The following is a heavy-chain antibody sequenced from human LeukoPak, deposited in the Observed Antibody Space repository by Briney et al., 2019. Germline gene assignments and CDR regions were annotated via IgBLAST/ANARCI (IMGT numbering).Heavy chain of an antibody. V-gene: IGHV3-23*01. CDR1: GFTFSSYA. CDR2: ISGSGGST. J-gene: IGHJ4*02. Sequence: GGSLRLSCAASGFTFSSYAMSWVRQAPGKGLEWVSAISGSGGSTYYADSVKGRFTISRDNSKNTLYLQMNSLRAEDTAVYYCAKDPYYYDSSGYYGRTIDYWGQGTLVTVSS. D-gene: IGHD3-22*01. CDR3: AKDPYYYDSSGYYGRTIDY.